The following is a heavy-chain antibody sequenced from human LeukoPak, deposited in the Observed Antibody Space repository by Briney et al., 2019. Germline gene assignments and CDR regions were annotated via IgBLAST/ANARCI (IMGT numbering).Heavy chain of an antibody. V-gene: IGHV3-48*01. CDR1: EFTFSSYS. CDR3: ARTRISVYLTFDN. J-gene: IGHJ4*02. D-gene: IGHD3-22*01. Sequence: GGSLRLSCAASEFTFSSYSMNWVRQAPGKGLEWVSYITNSGNSKSYADSVKGRFTISRDNTKNSLYLQMNGLRAEDTAVYYCARTRISVYLTFDNWGLEILVTVSS. CDR2: ITNSGNSK.